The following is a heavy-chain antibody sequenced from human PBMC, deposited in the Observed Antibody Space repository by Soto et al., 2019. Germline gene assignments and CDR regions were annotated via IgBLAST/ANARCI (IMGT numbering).Heavy chain of an antibody. CDR2: MYNTGST. Sequence: SETLSLSCTVSGCSISGYYWSWIQQPPGKGLEWIGYMYNTGSTVYNPSFKSRVTISVDTSKNQFSLKLNSVTAADTAVYYCARDLWGYCGTDCYPLDVWGQGTTVTVS. CDR3: ARDLWGYCGTDCYPLDV. CDR1: GCSISGYY. V-gene: IGHV4-59*01. D-gene: IGHD2-21*02. J-gene: IGHJ6*02.